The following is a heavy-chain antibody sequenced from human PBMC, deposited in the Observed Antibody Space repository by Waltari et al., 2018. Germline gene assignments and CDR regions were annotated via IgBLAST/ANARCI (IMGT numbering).Heavy chain of an antibody. V-gene: IGHV1-2*02. J-gene: IGHJ4*02. CDR2: INPKSGDT. CDR3: AGKAGQGGWRHLPIFDY. Sequence: QVHLVQSGAEVMKPGASVKGPCKAPGHTFRDSHLKWVRQAPGQGPEWIGWINPKSGDTNYSQKFQGRVTLTRDMSISTLYMELSRLTSDDTAVYYCAGKAGQGGWRHLPIFDYWGQGAQVIVSS. D-gene: IGHD6-19*01. CDR1: GHTFRDSH.